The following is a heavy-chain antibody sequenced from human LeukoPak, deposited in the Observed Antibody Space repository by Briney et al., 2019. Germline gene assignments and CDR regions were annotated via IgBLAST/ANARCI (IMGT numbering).Heavy chain of an antibody. J-gene: IGHJ4*02. CDR2: IKSKGDRETT. D-gene: IGHD3-10*01. Sequence: GGSLRLSCAASGFTFTNAWMTWVRQAPGKGLEWVGRIKSKGDRETTDYAAPVKGRFIMSRDDSEATLFLQMYSLNADDTAVYYCATDHGLTMIRGVIVHWGLGALVTVSS. CDR1: GFTFTNAW. V-gene: IGHV3-15*01. CDR3: ATDHGLTMIRGVIVH.